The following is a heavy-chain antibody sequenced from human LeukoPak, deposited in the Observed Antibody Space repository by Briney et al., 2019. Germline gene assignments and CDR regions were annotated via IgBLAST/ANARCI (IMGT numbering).Heavy chain of an antibody. J-gene: IGHJ4*02. D-gene: IGHD6-19*01. Sequence: GGSLRLSCAASGFTFDDYAMSWVRQTPGKGLEWVSGTNWDGGRTGYADSVKGRFTISRDNSKNTLYLQMNSMRAEDTAVYYCARVLSGWYYFDYWGQGTLVTVSS. V-gene: IGHV3-20*04. CDR3: ARVLSGWYYFDY. CDR1: GFTFDDYA. CDR2: TNWDGGRT.